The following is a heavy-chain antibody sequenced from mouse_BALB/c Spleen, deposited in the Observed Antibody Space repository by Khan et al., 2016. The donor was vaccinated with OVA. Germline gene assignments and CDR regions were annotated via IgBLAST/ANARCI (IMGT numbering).Heavy chain of an antibody. CDR2: ISTNTGYT. Sequence: VELVESGPEVVRPGVSVKISCKGSGYTFTDYAMHWVKQSHAKSLEWIGLISTNTGYTNYNQNFKGKATMTVDKSSSTAYMELARLTSEDSAISYCARGHYCDYWGQGTTLTVSS. V-gene: IGHV1S137*01. CDR1: GYTFTDYA. J-gene: IGHJ2*01. CDR3: ARGHYCDY.